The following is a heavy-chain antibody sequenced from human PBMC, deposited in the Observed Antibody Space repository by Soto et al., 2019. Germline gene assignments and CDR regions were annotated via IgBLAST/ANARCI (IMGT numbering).Heavy chain of an antibody. CDR2: VYYSGST. J-gene: IGHJ4*02. CDR1: GGSMTVSY. V-gene: IGHV4-59*01. Sequence: SETLSLTCSVSGGSMTVSYWNWIRQPPGKTLEWIGYVYYSGSTSYNRSLMSRVTISVDTSKNQFSLNLRSVTSADTALYYCAREGNRDASGSANFDSWAQAIFVTVYS. CDR3: AREGNRDASGSANFDS. D-gene: IGHD6-19*01.